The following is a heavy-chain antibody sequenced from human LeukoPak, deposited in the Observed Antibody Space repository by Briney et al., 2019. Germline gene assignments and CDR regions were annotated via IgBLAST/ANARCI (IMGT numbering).Heavy chain of an antibody. CDR3: ARVSLDYYDILTGYPYYFDY. CDR2: ISNSGSTI. CDR1: GFTFSSYE. J-gene: IGHJ4*02. V-gene: IGHV3-48*03. Sequence: GGSLRLSCAASGFTFSSYEMNWVRQAPGKGLEWVSYISNSGSTIYYADSVKGRFTISRDNAKNSLYLQMNSLRAEDTAVYYCARVSLDYYDILTGYPYYFDYWGQGTLVTVSS. D-gene: IGHD3-9*01.